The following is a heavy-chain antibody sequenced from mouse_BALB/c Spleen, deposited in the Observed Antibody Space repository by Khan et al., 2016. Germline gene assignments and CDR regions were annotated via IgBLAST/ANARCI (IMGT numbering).Heavy chain of an antibody. CDR2: ISYSGST. CDR1: GYSITSDYA. J-gene: IGHJ1*01. V-gene: IGHV3-2*02. Sequence: EVQLQESGPGLVKPSQSLSLTCTVTGYSITSDYAWNWIRQFPGNKLEWMGYISYSGSTSYNPSPKSRISITRDTSKNQFFLHLNSVTTEDPATYYCARAPPWWYFYVWGAETTVTVSS. CDR3: ARAPPWWYFYV.